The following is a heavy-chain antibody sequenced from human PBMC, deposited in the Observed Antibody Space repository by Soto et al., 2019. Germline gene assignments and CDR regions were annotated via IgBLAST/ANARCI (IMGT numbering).Heavy chain of an antibody. Sequence: PSETLSLTCTVSGASISSSYWSWIRQSPERGLEWIAYVYHTGATNYNPFLKSRVTISLDTSKGQFSLNLTSLTTADTAVYFCARGGNRYSNVASGVGGFDYWGQGSLVTVSS. J-gene: IGHJ4*02. CDR1: GASISSSY. D-gene: IGHD5-12*01. CDR3: ARGGNRYSNVASGVGGFDY. CDR2: VYHTGAT. V-gene: IGHV4-59*01.